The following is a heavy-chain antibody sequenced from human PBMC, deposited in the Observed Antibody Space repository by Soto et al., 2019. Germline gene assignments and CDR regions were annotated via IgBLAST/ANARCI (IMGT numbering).Heavy chain of an antibody. D-gene: IGHD6-25*01. Sequence: SETLSLTCAVYGGSFSGYYWSWIRQPPGKGLEWIGEINHSGSTNYNPSLKSRVTISVDTSKNQFSLKLSSVTAADTAVYYCARGELNGDSSGSGWFDPWGQGTLVTVSS. CDR2: INHSGST. CDR1: GGSFSGYY. CDR3: ARGELNGDSSGSGWFDP. V-gene: IGHV4-34*01. J-gene: IGHJ5*02.